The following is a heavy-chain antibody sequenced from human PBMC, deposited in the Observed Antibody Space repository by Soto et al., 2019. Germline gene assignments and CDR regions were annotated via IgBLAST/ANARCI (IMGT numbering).Heavy chain of an antibody. CDR2: IGGAGSNI. V-gene: IGHV3-23*01. J-gene: IGHJ3*02. CDR3: AKEVVSRNGGYDPFDI. CDR1: GFPFREYA. D-gene: IGHD6-13*01. Sequence: EVQLLESGGGLVQPGGSLRLSCAASGFPFREYAMTWVRQAPGKGLEWVSVIGGAGSNIYYADSVEGRFTVSRDDSKNTRYLRRDSLRVEDTAVYYCAKEVVSRNGGYDPFDIWGPGTTVTDSS.